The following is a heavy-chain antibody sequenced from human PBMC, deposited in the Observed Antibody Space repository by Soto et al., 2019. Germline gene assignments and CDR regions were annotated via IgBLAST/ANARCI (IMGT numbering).Heavy chain of an antibody. CDR1: GFTFTNYW. V-gene: IGHV3-74*01. D-gene: IGHD1-26*01. Sequence: EVQLVESGGGLVQPGGSLRLSCAASGFTFTNYWMHWVRQAPGKGLQWVARVDGEGSGTSYADSVKGRFTISRDNAKNTLSLQLNSLTAYDTAVYYCGSVFEHWGWGTLVTVSS. CDR3: GSVFEH. CDR2: VDGEGSGT. J-gene: IGHJ4*02.